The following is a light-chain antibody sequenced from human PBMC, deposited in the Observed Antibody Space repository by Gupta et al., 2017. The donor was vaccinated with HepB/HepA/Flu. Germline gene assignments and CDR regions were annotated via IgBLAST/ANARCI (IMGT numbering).Light chain of an antibody. Sequence: SSELTQPPSVSVSPGQTASITCSGDKLGDKYACWHQQKPGQSPVLVIYQDSKRPSGIPGRFTGSNSGNTATLTISGTQARDEGDYDCQAWDSSTVVFGGGTKLTVL. V-gene: IGLV3-1*01. CDR3: QAWDSSTVV. CDR1: KLGDKY. J-gene: IGLJ2*01. CDR2: QDS.